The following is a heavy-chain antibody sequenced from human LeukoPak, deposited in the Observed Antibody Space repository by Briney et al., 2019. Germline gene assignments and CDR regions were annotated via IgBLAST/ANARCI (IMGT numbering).Heavy chain of an antibody. CDR1: GYTFSTYW. CDR2: INEDGSST. CDR3: ARDAYDDASES. V-gene: IGHV3-74*01. D-gene: IGHD3-3*01. J-gene: IGHJ5*02. Sequence: GGSLRLSCVASGYTFSTYWMHWVRQGPGKGLVWVSRINEDGSSTSYAESVRGRFTISRDNAKNTLYLQMNSLRAEDAAVYYCARDAYDDASESWGQGTLVTVSS.